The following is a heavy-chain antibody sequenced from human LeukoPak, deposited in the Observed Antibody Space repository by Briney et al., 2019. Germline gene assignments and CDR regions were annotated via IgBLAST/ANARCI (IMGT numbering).Heavy chain of an antibody. V-gene: IGHV4-59*01. CDR1: GGSISSYY. D-gene: IGHD3-22*01. Sequence: SETLSLTCTVSGGSISSYYWSWIRQPPGKGLEWIGYIYYSGSTNYNPSLKSRVTISVDTSKNQFSLKLSSVTAADTAVYCCARGGDTMIGRLDWFDPWGQGTLVTVSS. CDR3: ARGGDTMIGRLDWFDP. J-gene: IGHJ5*02. CDR2: IYYSGST.